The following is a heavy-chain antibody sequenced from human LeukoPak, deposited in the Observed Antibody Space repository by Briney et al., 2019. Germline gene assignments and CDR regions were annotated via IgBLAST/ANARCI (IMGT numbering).Heavy chain of an antibody. CDR2: ISPSGGIT. Sequence: GGSLRLSCAASGFTFSSHGMNWVRQAPGKGLEWVSGISPSGGITYCTDSVKGRFTISRDNAKNSLYLQMNSLRAEDTAVYYCARDYDSSGYYYYYMDVWGKGTTVTISS. D-gene: IGHD3-22*01. CDR1: GFTFSSHG. J-gene: IGHJ6*03. CDR3: ARDYDSSGYYYYYMDV. V-gene: IGHV3-21*01.